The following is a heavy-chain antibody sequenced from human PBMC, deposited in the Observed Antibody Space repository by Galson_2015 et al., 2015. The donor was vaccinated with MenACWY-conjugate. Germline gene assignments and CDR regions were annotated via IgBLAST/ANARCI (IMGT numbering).Heavy chain of an antibody. V-gene: IGHV5-51*01. Sequence: QSGAEVTKPGESLQISCTASGFIFPPYWIDWVRQLPGEGLEWMGLISPGASNTRYSPAFHGQVTISAVKSISTAYLQLHSLQASDTSMYYGARHPPGGRGIDVWCQGTPVPASS. CDR3: ARHPPGGRGIDV. J-gene: IGHJ6*02. D-gene: IGHD1-26*01. CDR1: GFIFPPYW. CDR2: ISPGASNT.